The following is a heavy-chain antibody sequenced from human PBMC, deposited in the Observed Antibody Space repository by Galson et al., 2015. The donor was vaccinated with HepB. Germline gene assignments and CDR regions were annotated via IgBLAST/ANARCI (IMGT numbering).Heavy chain of an antibody. CDR1: GYTLTELS. Sequence: SVKVSCKVSGYTLTELSMHWVRQAPGKGLEWMGGFVPEDGETIYAQKFQGRVTMTEDTSTDTAYMELSSLRSEDTAVYYCATGGITGTTYYYYYAMDVWGQGTTVTVSS. J-gene: IGHJ6*02. V-gene: IGHV1-24*01. D-gene: IGHD1-14*01. CDR2: FVPEDGET. CDR3: ATGGITGTTYYYYYAMDV.